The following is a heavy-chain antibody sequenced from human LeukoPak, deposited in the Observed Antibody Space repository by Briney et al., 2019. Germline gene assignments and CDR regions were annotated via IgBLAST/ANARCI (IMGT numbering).Heavy chain of an antibody. V-gene: IGHV3-48*04. CDR2: ISSSGSTI. D-gene: IGHD1-7*01. CDR3: ARRNWNYDFDY. CDR1: GFTFSGYS. J-gene: IGHJ4*02. Sequence: GGSLRLSCAASGFTFSGYSMDWVRQAPGKGLEWVSYISSSGSTIYYADSVKGRFTISRDNAKNSLYLQMNSLRAEDTAVYYCARRNWNYDFDYWGQGTLVTVSS.